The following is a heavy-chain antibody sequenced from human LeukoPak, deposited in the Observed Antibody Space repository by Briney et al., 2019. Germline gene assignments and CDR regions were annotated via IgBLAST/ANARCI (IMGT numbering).Heavy chain of an antibody. CDR1: GFTFSNYA. V-gene: IGHV3-64*02. CDR2: ISSNGGST. CDR3: ARGLRAYYYYGMDV. D-gene: IGHD3-3*01. Sequence: GGSLRLSCAASGFTFSNYAMHWVRQDPGEGLEYVSAISSNGGSTYYADSVKGRFTISRDNSKNTLFLQMGSLRVEDMAVYYCARGLRAYYYYGMDVWGQGTTVTVSS. J-gene: IGHJ6*02.